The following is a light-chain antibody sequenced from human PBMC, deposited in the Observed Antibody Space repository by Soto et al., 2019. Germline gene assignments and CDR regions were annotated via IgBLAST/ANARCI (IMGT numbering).Light chain of an antibody. CDR3: QQSKGLPLT. Sequence: GDRVTITCRASQDISSWLTWYQQKPGKAPKLLIYEASSLQSGVPSRFSGGGSGTDFTLTISSLQPEDFATYYCQQSKGLPLTFGGGTKVDIK. CDR1: QDISSW. V-gene: IGKV1-12*01. CDR2: EAS. J-gene: IGKJ4*01.